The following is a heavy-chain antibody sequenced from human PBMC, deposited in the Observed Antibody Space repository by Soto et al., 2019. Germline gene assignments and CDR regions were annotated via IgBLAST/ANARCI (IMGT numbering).Heavy chain of an antibody. V-gene: IGHV4-31*03. J-gene: IGHJ2*01. Sequence: QVHLLESGPGVVKPSETLSLTCTVSGGSMNRGGDDGHWFRQPPGKGLEWIGKIHYGEPDKYNPYLKTRLTVSADTSKNQFSLKLNSVTAAATDIYYCARGKRGPWYLDLWGRGTLVAVSS. CDR2: IHYGEPD. CDR3: ARGKRGPWYLDL. CDR1: GGSMNRGGDD.